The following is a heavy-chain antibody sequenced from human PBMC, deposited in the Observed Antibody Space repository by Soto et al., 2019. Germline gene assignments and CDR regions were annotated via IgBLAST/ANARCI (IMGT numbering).Heavy chain of an antibody. V-gene: IGHV3-73*02. CDR2: IGSKGETYAT. J-gene: IGHJ4*02. D-gene: IGHD3-9*01. CDR3: SRDDSDWFFN. Sequence: EVQLVESGGDLVQPGGSLKLSCAASWFTFGASNLQWVRQASGTGLEWLGRIGSKGETYATTYAASVKGRFTISRDDSKKTADLQMNNLESEDTAVYYCSRDDSDWFFNWGRGTLVTVSS. CDR1: WFTFGASN.